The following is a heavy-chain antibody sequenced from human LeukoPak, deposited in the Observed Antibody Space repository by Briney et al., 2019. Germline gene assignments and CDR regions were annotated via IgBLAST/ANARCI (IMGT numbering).Heavy chain of an antibody. J-gene: IGHJ4*02. CDR3: ASVVTMVRGVIEHRWLDY. CDR2: MNPNSGNT. CDR1: GYTFTSYD. D-gene: IGHD3-10*01. V-gene: IGHV1-8*03. Sequence: ASVKVSCKASGYTFTSYDINWVRQATGQGLEWMGWMNPNSGNTGYAQKFQGRVTITRNTSISTAYMELSSLRSEDTAVYYCASVVTMVRGVIEHRWLDYWGQGTLVTVSS.